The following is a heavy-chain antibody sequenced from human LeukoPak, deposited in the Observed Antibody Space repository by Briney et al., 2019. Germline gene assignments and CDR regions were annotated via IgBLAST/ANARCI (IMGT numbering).Heavy chain of an antibody. J-gene: IGHJ4*02. Sequence: PGGSLRLSCVTSGFTFSGYWMSWVRQAPGKGLEWVANIKQDGSEIYYVDSVKGRFTISRDNAKNSLYLQMNSLRVEDTAVYYCARDPSYSSSWYGVYWGQGTLVTVSS. CDR1: GFTFSGYW. D-gene: IGHD6-13*01. V-gene: IGHV3-7*05. CDR3: ARDPSYSSSWYGVY. CDR2: IKQDGSEI.